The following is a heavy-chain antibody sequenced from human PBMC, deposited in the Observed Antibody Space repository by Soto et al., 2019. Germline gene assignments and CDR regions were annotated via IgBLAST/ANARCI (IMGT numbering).Heavy chain of an antibody. J-gene: IGHJ4*02. D-gene: IGHD3-22*01. CDR2: IDPSDSQT. V-gene: IGHV5-10-1*01. Sequence: GESLKISCKGSGYSFAGYWITWVRQKPGNGLEWMGRIDPSDSQTYYSPSFRGHVTISVTKSITTVFLQWSSLWASDTAMYYCARQIYDSDTGPNFQYYFDSWGQGTPVTVSS. CDR3: ARQIYDSDTGPNFQYYFDS. CDR1: GYSFAGYW.